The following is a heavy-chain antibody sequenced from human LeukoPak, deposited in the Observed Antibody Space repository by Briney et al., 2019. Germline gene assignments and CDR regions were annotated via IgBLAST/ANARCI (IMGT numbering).Heavy chain of an antibody. D-gene: IGHD5-18*01. CDR3: ARGERDTEETGSRFDY. CDR2: ISYDGSNK. Sequence: GGSLRLSCAASGFTFSSYATHWVRQAPGKGLEWVAVISYDGSNKYYADSVKGRFTISRDNSKNTLYLQMNSLRAEDTAVYYCARGERDTEETGSRFDYWGQGTLVTVSS. V-gene: IGHV3-30-3*01. J-gene: IGHJ4*02. CDR1: GFTFSSYA.